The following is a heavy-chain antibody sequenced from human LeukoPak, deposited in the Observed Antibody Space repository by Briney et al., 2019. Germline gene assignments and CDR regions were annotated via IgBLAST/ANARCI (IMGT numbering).Heavy chain of an antibody. J-gene: IGHJ3*01. Sequence: GGSLRLSCAASGFTFSSYWMSWVRQAPGKGLEWVSAISGSGGSTYYADSVKGRFTISRDNSKNTLYLQMNSLRAEDTAVYYCASDSISINAFDAWGQGTMVTVSS. V-gene: IGHV3-23*01. D-gene: IGHD3-10*01. CDR1: GFTFSSYW. CDR2: ISGSGGST. CDR3: ASDSISINAFDA.